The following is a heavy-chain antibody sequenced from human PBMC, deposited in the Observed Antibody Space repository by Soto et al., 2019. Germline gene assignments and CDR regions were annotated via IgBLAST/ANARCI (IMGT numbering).Heavy chain of an antibody. CDR1: GYSFNSYW. J-gene: IGHJ4*02. V-gene: IGHV5-51*01. CDR2: VHPGNSDI. D-gene: IGHD1-20*01. Sequence: GESLKISCKASGYSFNSYWIGWVRQMPGKGLEWMGIVHPGNSDIRYSPSFQGQVTVSVDRSISTAYLQWSSLKASDTAMYYCAALTGATFHWGQGTLVTVSS. CDR3: AALTGATFH.